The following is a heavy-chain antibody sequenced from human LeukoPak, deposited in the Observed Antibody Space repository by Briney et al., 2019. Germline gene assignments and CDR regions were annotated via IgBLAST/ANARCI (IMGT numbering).Heavy chain of an antibody. CDR2: ISGSGGST. V-gene: IGHV3-23*01. CDR1: GFIFSSYA. Sequence: PGGSLRLSCAASGFIFSSYAVSWVRQAPGKGLEWVSGISGSGGSTYYADSVKGRFTVSRDNSKNTLYLQMNSLRAEDTAIYYCAKGSDYGGNGHIVYWGQGTLVTVSS. CDR3: AKGSDYGGNGHIVY. J-gene: IGHJ4*02. D-gene: IGHD4-23*01.